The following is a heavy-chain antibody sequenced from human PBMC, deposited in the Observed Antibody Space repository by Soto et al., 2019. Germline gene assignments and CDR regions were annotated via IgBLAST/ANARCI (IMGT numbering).Heavy chain of an antibody. J-gene: IGHJ4*01. CDR3: AKEIAVAGDLDY. CDR1: GFSFSRFG. CDR2: VSSDGNTQ. D-gene: IGHD6-19*01. Sequence: GGSLRLSCVASGFSFSRFGIHWVRQAPGKGLEWVAVVSSDGNTQYYADSVKGRFTISRDNSKNTLYLQMDSLRPADTAVYYCAKEIAVAGDLDYWGHGTLVTVYS. V-gene: IGHV3-30*18.